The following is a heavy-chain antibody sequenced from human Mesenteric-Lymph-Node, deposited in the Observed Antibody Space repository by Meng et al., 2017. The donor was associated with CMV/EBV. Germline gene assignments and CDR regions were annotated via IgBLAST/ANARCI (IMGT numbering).Heavy chain of an antibody. Sequence: KASGYTFNPYYIHWVRQAPGQGLEWMGVINPSGGSTTYAKKMQGRVTMTRDMSTTTVYMELSTLRSEDTAVYYCAREGGAEPAFDYWGQGTLVTVSS. CDR1: GYTFNPYY. D-gene: IGHD1-14*01. V-gene: IGHV1-46*02. J-gene: IGHJ4*02. CDR3: AREGGAEPAFDY. CDR2: INPSGGST.